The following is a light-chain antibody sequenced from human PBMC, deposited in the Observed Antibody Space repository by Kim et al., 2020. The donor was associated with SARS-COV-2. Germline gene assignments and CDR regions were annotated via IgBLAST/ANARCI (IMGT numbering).Light chain of an antibody. CDR3: NSRDSSGNHVV. CDR2: GQN. V-gene: IGLV3-19*01. J-gene: IGLJ2*01. Sequence: SSELTQDPAVSVALGQTVRITCQGDSLRRYYASWYQQKPGQAPVLVIYGQNNRPSGIPDRFSGSSSGNTASLTITGAQAEDEADYYCNSRDSSGNHVVFGGGTQLTVL. CDR1: SLRRYY.